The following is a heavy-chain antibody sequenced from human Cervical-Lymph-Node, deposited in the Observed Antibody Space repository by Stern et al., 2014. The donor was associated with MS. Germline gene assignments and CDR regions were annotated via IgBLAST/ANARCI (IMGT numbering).Heavy chain of an antibody. Sequence: QVQLQEPGPGLVKPSQTLSLTCTVSGGSISSGSYYWSWIRQPAGKGLEWIGRIYTRGSTHYNPSLKSRVTISVDTSTNQFSLKLSSGTAADTAVYYCARDGGYQFDYWGQGTLVTVSS. CDR2: IYTRGST. J-gene: IGHJ4*02. D-gene: IGHD5-12*01. V-gene: IGHV4-61*02. CDR1: GGSISSGSYY. CDR3: ARDGGYQFDY.